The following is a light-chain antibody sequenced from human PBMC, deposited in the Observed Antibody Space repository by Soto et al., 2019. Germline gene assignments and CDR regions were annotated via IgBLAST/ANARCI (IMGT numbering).Light chain of an antibody. Sequence: IVMTQSPATLSVSPGERATLSCRASQSISTFLAWYQQNPGQAPRLLIFGASTRATGIPARFSGSGSGSEFTLTISSLESEDFAVYSCQQYNNWPLVTFGGGNKVEIK. CDR2: GAS. V-gene: IGKV3-15*01. J-gene: IGKJ4*01. CDR3: QQYNNWPLVT. CDR1: QSISTF.